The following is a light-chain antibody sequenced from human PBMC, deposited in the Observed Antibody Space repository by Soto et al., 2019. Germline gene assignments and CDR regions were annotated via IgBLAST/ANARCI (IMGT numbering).Light chain of an antibody. CDR3: QQYNTSPWT. J-gene: IGKJ1*01. CDR2: SAS. CDR1: QSIGDT. Sequence: EIEMTQSPDTLSVSPGERATLSCRASQSIGDTLAWYQQKRGQPPRVVMYSASTRATGIPGRISGGGSGTEFTLTISSLQSEDFALYYCQQYNTSPWTFGQGTKVEI. V-gene: IGKV3-15*01.